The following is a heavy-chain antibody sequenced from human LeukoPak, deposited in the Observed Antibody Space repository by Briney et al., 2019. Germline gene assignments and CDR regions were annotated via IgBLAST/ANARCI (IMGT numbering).Heavy chain of an antibody. CDR3: ARGPKYSSGWHYCYFGMDV. J-gene: IGHJ6*02. CDR1: GLVFSAYS. Sequence: GRSLRLSCAASGLVFSAYSLHWVRQAPGKGLEWVALIPYDESTTFYADSVRGRFTISRDNPKNTLYLQMNDLRPEDTAVYYCARGPKYSSGWHYCYFGMDVWGQGTTVTVSS. CDR2: IPYDESTT. V-gene: IGHV3-30*04. D-gene: IGHD6-19*01.